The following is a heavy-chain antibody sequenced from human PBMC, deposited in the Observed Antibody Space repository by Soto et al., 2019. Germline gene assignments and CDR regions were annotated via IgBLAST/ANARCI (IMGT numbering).Heavy chain of an antibody. D-gene: IGHD5-12*01. CDR3: ARDMDSGYTPLPQD. CDR1: GFTFSSYG. Sequence: GGSLRLSCAASGFTFSSYGMHWVRQAPGKGLEWVAVIWYDGSNKYYADSVKGRFTISRDNSKNTLYLQMNSLRAEDTAVYYCARDMDSGYTPLPQDWGQGTLVTVSS. J-gene: IGHJ4*02. V-gene: IGHV3-33*01. CDR2: IWYDGSNK.